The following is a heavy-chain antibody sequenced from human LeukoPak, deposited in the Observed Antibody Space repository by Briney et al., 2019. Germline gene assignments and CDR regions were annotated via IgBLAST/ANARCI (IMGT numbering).Heavy chain of an antibody. V-gene: IGHV4-34*01. J-gene: IGHJ3*02. Sequence: SETLSLTCTVSGGSISSYYWSWIRQPPGKGLEWIGEINHSGSTNYNPSLKSRVTISVDTSKNQFSLKLSSVTAADTAVYYCARVEKDGDYGWGAFDIWGQGTMVTVSS. CDR1: GGSISSYY. CDR2: INHSGST. D-gene: IGHD4-17*01. CDR3: ARVEKDGDYGWGAFDI.